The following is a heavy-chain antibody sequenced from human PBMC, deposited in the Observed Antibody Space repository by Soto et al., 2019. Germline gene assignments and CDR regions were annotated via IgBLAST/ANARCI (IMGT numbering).Heavy chain of an antibody. D-gene: IGHD6-13*01. J-gene: IGHJ4*02. V-gene: IGHV4-39*01. CDR2: IYYSGNT. CDR1: GGSLGSSSYY. Sequence: ETLSLTCTVSGGSLGSSSYYWGWIRQSPGKGLEWIGNIYYSGNTFYNPSLKSRVTISVDTSKNQFYLHLSSVTAADTAIFYCAAIAAPGTTHFDFWGQGTLVTVSS. CDR3: AAIAAPGTTHFDF.